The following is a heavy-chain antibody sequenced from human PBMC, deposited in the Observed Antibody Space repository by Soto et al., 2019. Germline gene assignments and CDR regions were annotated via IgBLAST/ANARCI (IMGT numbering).Heavy chain of an antibody. D-gene: IGHD2-15*01. Sequence: GSLRLSCAASGFTFSTYNMNWVRQAPGKGLEWVSYIRCSGAIYYADSVQGRFTMSRDNAKNSLYLQMNSLRAEDTAVYYCARDFLRGYGPDYWGQGTLVTVSS. CDR2: IRCSGAI. CDR1: GFTFSTYN. J-gene: IGHJ4*02. V-gene: IGHV3-48*01. CDR3: ARDFLRGYGPDY.